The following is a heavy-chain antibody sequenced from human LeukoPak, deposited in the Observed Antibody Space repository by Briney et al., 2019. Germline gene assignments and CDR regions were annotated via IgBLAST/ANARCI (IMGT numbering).Heavy chain of an antibody. CDR3: AREYYYDSQPAFDY. D-gene: IGHD3-22*01. Sequence: SETLSLTCTVSGGSISSYYWSWIRQPAGKGLEWIGRIYTSGSTNYNPSLKSRVTMSVDTSKNQFSLKLSSVTAADTAVYYCAREYYYDSQPAFDYWGQGTLVTVSS. CDR2: IYTSGST. J-gene: IGHJ4*02. CDR1: GGSISSYY. V-gene: IGHV4-4*07.